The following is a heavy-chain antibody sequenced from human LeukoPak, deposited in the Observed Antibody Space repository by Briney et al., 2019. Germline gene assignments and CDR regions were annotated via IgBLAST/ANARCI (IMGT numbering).Heavy chain of an antibody. CDR2: VYPGDSDT. CDR1: GYSFTSYW. J-gene: IGHJ4*02. V-gene: IGHV5-51*01. D-gene: IGHD2-2*02. Sequence: GESLKISCKGSGYSFTSYWIGWVRQMPGKGLEWMGFVYPGDSDTRYSPSFQGQVTISADKSISTAYLQWSSLKASDTAMYYCARLKTSYCSSTSCYNFDYWGQGTLVTVSS. CDR3: ARLKTSYCSSTSCYNFDY.